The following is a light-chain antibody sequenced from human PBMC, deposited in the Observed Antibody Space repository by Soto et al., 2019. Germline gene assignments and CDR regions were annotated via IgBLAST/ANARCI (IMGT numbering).Light chain of an antibody. Sequence: EIVLTQSPGTLSLSPGERATLSCRASQSVSSSYLAWYQQKPGQAPRLLIYGASSRATGIPDRFSGSGSGTYFTLTISRLEPEEFAVYYCQKYGSSPTWTFGQGTKVEIK. CDR3: QKYGSSPTWT. J-gene: IGKJ1*01. V-gene: IGKV3-20*01. CDR1: QSVSSSY. CDR2: GAS.